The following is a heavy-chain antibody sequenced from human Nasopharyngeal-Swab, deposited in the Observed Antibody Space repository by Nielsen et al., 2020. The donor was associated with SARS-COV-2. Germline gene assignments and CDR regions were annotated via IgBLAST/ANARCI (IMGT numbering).Heavy chain of an antibody. J-gene: IGHJ3*02. Sequence: GESLKISCVASGFTFRSRSMNWVRQAHGKGLEWVSYINGDSSAKYYVDSVKGRFTISRDNAKNSLYLQMNSLRVEDTAVYYCVRDGYTTGRNDAFDIWGQGTMVTVSS. CDR3: VRDGYTTGRNDAFDI. V-gene: IGHV3-48*01. CDR2: INGDSSAK. CDR1: GFTFRSRS. D-gene: IGHD1-1*01.